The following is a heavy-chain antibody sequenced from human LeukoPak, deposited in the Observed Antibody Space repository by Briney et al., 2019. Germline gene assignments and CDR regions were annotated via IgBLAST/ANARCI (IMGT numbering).Heavy chain of an antibody. CDR2: ISSGVTTE. CDR1: GVPFKSYA. V-gene: IGHV3-48*01. CDR3: ARFNLGWLDP. D-gene: IGHD1-20*01. Sequence: TGGSLRLSCAASGVPFKSYAMSWVRQAPGKGLEWISYISSGVTTEYYADSLKGRITISRDDAKNSLYLQMDRLRAEDTAVYYCARFNLGWLDPWGQGALVTVSS. J-gene: IGHJ5*02.